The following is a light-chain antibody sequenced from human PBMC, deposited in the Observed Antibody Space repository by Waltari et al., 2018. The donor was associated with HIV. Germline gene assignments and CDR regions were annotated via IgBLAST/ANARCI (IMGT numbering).Light chain of an antibody. CDR1: SSDIGAYDY. V-gene: IGLV2-14*03. J-gene: IGLJ3*02. CDR3: SSYKVTIKL. Sequence: QSALTQPASVSGSPGQSITISCTGTSSDIGAYDYVSWYHQHPGNAPRLLIYDVSQRPSGISARFSGSKSCTTASLTISGLQTDDEADYFCSSYKVTIKLFGGGTKLTVL. CDR2: DVS.